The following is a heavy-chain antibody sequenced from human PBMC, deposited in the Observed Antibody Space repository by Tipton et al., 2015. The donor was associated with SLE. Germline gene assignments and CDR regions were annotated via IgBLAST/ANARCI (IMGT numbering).Heavy chain of an antibody. CDR1: GFTVSSNF. D-gene: IGHD6-19*01. V-gene: IGHV3-66*01. J-gene: IGHJ4*02. Sequence: GSLRLSCAASGFTVSSNFMSWARQAPGKGLEWVSVIYSGGSTYYADSVKDRFTVSRDNYKDTPYLQMNSLRAEDTAVYYCAVVYSSGYGLDYWGQGTLVTVSS. CDR3: AVVYSSGYGLDY. CDR2: IYSGGST.